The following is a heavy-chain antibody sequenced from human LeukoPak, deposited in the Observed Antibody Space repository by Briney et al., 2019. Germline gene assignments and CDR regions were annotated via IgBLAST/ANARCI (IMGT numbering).Heavy chain of an antibody. V-gene: IGHV1-18*01. CDR3: SREFPFCGADCFSGVFDI. CDR2: ISVINSGNT. J-gene: IGHJ3*02. D-gene: IGHD2-21*02. CDR1: GYTFSSYG. Sequence: ASVKVSCKASGYTFSSYGINWMRQAPGQGLEWMGWISVINSGNTRYAQNFQGRLTMTTDTPTTTAYMELRSLRSDDTAVYYCSREFPFCGADCFSGVFDIWGQGTMVAVS.